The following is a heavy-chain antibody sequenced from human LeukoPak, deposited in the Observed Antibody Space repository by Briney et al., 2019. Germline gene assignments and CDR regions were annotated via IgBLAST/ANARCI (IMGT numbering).Heavy chain of an antibody. CDR3: ARDRHTAMVYYYYYMDV. J-gene: IGHJ6*03. CDR2: ISPSSHYI. Sequence: GGSLRLSCAGSGFTFSNYSINWVRRAPGKGLEWVSSISPSSHYIYYADSVRGRFTISRDNARNSLYLQMNSLRDGDTAVYYCARDRHTAMVYYYYYMDVWGTGTTVTVSS. CDR1: GFTFSNYS. D-gene: IGHD5-18*01. V-gene: IGHV3-21*04.